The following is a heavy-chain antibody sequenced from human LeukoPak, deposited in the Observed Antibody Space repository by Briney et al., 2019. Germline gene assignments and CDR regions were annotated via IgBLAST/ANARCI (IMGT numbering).Heavy chain of an antibody. J-gene: IGHJ4*02. V-gene: IGHV4-4*07. D-gene: IGHD4-17*01. Sequence: SETLSLTCSVSGGSFGSFSSYYWTWIRQPAGRGLEWIGRVYISRSTDYNPSLESRVTMSMDTSKNQFSLKLSSATAADTGVYYCARVIVGDYIDYWGQGTLLTVSS. CDR2: VYISRST. CDR1: GGSFGSFSSYY. CDR3: ARVIVGDYIDY.